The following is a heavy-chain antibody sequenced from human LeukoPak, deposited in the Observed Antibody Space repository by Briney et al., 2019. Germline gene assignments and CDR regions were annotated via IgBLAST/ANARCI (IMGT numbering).Heavy chain of an antibody. Sequence: PGGSLRLSCSASGFTFSTYWMSWVRQAPGKGLEWVANMRRDGNEIYYLDSVRGRFTISRDNAKNSLYLQMNSLRAEDTAVYYRARSTRIVPTGYFDYWGQGTLVTVSS. D-gene: IGHD2-8*01. CDR1: GFTFSTYW. CDR3: ARSTRIVPTGYFDY. V-gene: IGHV3-7*01. J-gene: IGHJ4*02. CDR2: MRRDGNEI.